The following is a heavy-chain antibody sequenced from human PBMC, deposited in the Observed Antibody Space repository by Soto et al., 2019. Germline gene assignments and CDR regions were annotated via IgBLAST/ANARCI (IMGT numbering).Heavy chain of an antibody. D-gene: IGHD1-26*01. V-gene: IGHV3-21*01. Sequence: EVQLVDSGGGLVKPGGSLRLSCAFTFSTYSLNWVRQAPGKGLEWVSSISSSSSYIKYADSVKGRFTISRDNAKNSLYLQMNSLRAEDTAVYYCARDQGGSYDSWFVPWGQGTLVTVSS. J-gene: IGHJ5*02. CDR1: FTFSTYS. CDR3: ARDQGGSYDSWFVP. CDR2: ISSSSSYI.